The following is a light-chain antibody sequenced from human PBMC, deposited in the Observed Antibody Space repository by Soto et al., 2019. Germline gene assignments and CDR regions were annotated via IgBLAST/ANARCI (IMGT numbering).Light chain of an antibody. J-gene: IGKJ4*01. CDR2: KAS. Sequence: DIQMTQSPSTLSASVGDRVTITCRASQSISTWLAWYQQKPGKAPNLLIHKASSLQSGVPSRFSGSRSGTEFTLTISSLQPDDFATYYCQQYNNYPLTFGGGTKVEIK. CDR1: QSISTW. CDR3: QQYNNYPLT. V-gene: IGKV1-5*03.